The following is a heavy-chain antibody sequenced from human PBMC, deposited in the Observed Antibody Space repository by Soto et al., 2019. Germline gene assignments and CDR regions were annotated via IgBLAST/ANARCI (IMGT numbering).Heavy chain of an antibody. CDR2: ISYDGSDK. V-gene: IGHV3-30*03. J-gene: IGHJ4*02. CDR3: VGGQYYFDY. D-gene: IGHD3-10*01. CDR1: GFPFTSYV. Sequence: QVQLVESGGGVVQPGRSLRLSCAASGFPFTSYVMHWVREGPDKGLEWVAIISYDGSDKYYADSVKGRFTISRDNSKNHLYMQISSRRPEDAALYYCVGGQYYFDYRGQGTLVIVSS.